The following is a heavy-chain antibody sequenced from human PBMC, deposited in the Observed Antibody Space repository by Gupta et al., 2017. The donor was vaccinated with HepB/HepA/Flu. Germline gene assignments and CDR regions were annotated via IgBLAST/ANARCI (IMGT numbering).Heavy chain of an antibody. CDR3: ARGAIVDTAMVPLVY. D-gene: IGHD5-18*01. Sequence: EVQLVESGGGLIQPGGSLRLSCAASGLTVRSNHMIWVRQAPGKGLEWVSIIYSGGSTYYVDSVKGRFTISRDNSKNTLYLQMNSLRAEDTAVYYCARGAIVDTAMVPLVYWGQGTLVTVSS. J-gene: IGHJ4*02. CDR2: IYSGGST. V-gene: IGHV3-53*01. CDR1: GLTVRSNH.